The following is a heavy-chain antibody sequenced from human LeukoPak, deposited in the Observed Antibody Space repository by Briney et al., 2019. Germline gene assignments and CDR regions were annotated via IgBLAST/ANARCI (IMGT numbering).Heavy chain of an antibody. D-gene: IGHD5-18*01. J-gene: IGHJ5*02. CDR3: AKVGVYSYGYNNWFDP. V-gene: IGHV3-43*02. CDR1: GFTFADYV. CDR2: ISGDGGST. Sequence: GGSLRLSCAAVGFTFADYVMHWIRQAPGKGLEWVSLISGDGGSTYYADSVKGRFTISRDNSKNSLYLQMNSLRTEDTALYYCAKVGVYSYGYNNWFDPWGQGTLVTVAS.